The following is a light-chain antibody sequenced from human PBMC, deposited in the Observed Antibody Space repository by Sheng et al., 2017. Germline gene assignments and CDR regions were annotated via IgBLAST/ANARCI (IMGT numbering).Light chain of an antibody. CDR2: GAS. CDR1: ESVSTK. CDR3: QQYDKWPVP. J-gene: IGKJ4*01. Sequence: EMVMTQSPATLSVSPGERATLSCRASESVSTKLAWYQQKPGQAPRLLIYGASTRATGIPARFSGSGSGTEFTLTISSLQSEDFAVYYCQQYDKWPVPFGGGPRWRSN. V-gene: IGKV3D-15*01.